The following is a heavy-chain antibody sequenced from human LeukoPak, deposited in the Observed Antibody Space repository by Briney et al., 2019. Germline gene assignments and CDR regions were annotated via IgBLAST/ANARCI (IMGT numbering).Heavy chain of an antibody. CDR3: ARDGSEAVAGTLIWYFDL. J-gene: IGHJ2*01. D-gene: IGHD6-19*01. CDR2: IYTSGST. V-gene: IGHV4-4*07. Sequence: SETLSLTCAVSGGSISSYYWSWIRQPAGKGLEWIERIYTSGSTNYNPSLKSRVTMSVDTSKNQFSLKLSSVTAADTAVYYCARDGSEAVAGTLIWYFDLWGRGTLVTVSS. CDR1: GGSISSYY.